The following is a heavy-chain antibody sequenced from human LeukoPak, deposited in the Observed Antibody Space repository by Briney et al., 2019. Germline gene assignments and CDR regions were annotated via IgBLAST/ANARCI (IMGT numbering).Heavy chain of an antibody. CDR3: ARDYYGAGSPYGMAV. CDR2: ISSTSSYI. Sequence: SGGSLTLSCAASGFTFSNSSMSWVCQAPGKGLEWVSSISSTSSYIYYADSVKGRFTISRDIAKNSLYLQMNSLRAEDTAVYYCARDYYGAGSPYGMAVWGQGTTVTVSS. J-gene: IGHJ6*02. D-gene: IGHD3-10*01. V-gene: IGHV3-21*01. CDR1: GFTFSNSS.